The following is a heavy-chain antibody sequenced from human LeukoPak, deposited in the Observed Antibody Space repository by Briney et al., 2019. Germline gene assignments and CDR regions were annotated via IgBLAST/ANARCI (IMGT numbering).Heavy chain of an antibody. CDR1: GGSFSGYY. CDR3: ARGKYPCSGGNCYFQY. CDR2: INHSGST. V-gene: IGHV4-34*01. Sequence: SETLSLTCAVYGGSFSGYYWSWIRQPPGKGLEWIGEINHSGSTNYNPSLKSRVTISVDTSKNQFSLKLSSVTAADTAMYYCARGKYPCSGGNCYFQYWGQGTLVTVSS. D-gene: IGHD2-15*01. J-gene: IGHJ1*01.